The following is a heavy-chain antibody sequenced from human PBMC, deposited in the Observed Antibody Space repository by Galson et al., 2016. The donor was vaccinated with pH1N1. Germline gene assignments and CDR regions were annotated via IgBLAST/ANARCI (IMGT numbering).Heavy chain of an antibody. D-gene: IGHD3-22*01. CDR2: IKQDGSEK. CDR1: GFSLSMYW. Sequence: SLRLSCAASGFSLSMYWMSWVRQAPGKGLEWLANIKQDGSEKYYVDSVKGRFTITRDNAKNSVFLEMNSLGAWDTAVYYCARDYYYHSRVSDAYDLWGHGTMVTVSS. CDR3: ARDYYYHSRVSDAYDL. J-gene: IGHJ3*01. V-gene: IGHV3-7*01.